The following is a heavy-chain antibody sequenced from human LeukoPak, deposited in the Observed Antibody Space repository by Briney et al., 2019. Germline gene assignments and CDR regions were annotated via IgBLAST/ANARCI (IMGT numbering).Heavy chain of an antibody. D-gene: IGHD6-13*01. CDR3: ARGSSDQAGDY. V-gene: IGHV4-34*01. CDR1: GGSFSGYH. Sequence: PSETLSLTCAVYGGSFSGYHWTWIRQPPGKGLEWIGEINHSGSTNYNPSLKSRVTISVDTSKNQFSLKLSSVTAADTAVYYCARGSSDQAGDYWGQGTLVTVSS. CDR2: INHSGST. J-gene: IGHJ4*02.